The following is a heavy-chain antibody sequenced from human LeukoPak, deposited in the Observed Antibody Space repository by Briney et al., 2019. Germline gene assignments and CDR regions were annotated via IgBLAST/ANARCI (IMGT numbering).Heavy chain of an antibody. Sequence: SETLSLTCTVSGGSIRSYYWSWIRQPPGKGLEWIGYFHYSGNTNYNPSLKSRVTISVDTSKNEFSLKLRSVTAADTAVYYCARGGGAALSYYYYMDVWGKGTTVTVSS. D-gene: IGHD4-23*01. CDR1: GGSIRSYY. CDR3: ARGGGAALSYYYYMDV. CDR2: FHYSGNT. J-gene: IGHJ6*03. V-gene: IGHV4-59*12.